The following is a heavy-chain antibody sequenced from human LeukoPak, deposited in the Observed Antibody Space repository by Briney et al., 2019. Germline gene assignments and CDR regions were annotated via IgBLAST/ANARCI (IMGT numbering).Heavy chain of an antibody. CDR3: ARDLRDYGDYERVDY. CDR1: GFTFSSYA. V-gene: IGHV3-30-3*01. J-gene: IGHJ4*02. Sequence: GGSLRLSCAASGFTFSSYAMHWVRQAPGKGLEWVAVISYDGSNKYYADSVKGRFTISRDNSKNTLYLQMNSLRAEDTAVYYCARDLRDYGDYERVDYWGQGTLVTVSS. D-gene: IGHD4-17*01. CDR2: ISYDGSNK.